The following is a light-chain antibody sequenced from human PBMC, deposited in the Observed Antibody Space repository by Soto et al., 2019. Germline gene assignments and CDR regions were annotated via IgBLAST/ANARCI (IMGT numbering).Light chain of an antibody. Sequence: DIQMTQSPSTLSASVGDRVTITCRASQSISTWLAWYQQKPGKAPKLLIYKASSLEGGVPSRFSGSGSGTEFNITVSILRPDDCATYYCQQYNTYPLTFGGGTTVEIK. CDR1: QSISTW. CDR3: QQYNTYPLT. CDR2: KAS. V-gene: IGKV1-5*03. J-gene: IGKJ4*01.